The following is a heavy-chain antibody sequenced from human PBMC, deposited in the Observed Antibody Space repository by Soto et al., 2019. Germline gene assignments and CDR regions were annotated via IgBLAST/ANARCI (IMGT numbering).Heavy chain of an antibody. J-gene: IGHJ4*02. CDR2: IYWDDDK. Sequence: QITLKESGPTLVKPTQTLTLTCTFSGFSLRTSGVGVGWIRQPPGKALEWLALIYWDDDKQYSPSLKSRLTTTKDTPKNQVFLKKTNMDPVNTATYYCTHLYIYGTSYFDYWGQGTLVTVSS. CDR1: GFSLRTSGVG. V-gene: IGHV2-5*02. CDR3: THLYIYGTSYFDY. D-gene: IGHD5-18*01.